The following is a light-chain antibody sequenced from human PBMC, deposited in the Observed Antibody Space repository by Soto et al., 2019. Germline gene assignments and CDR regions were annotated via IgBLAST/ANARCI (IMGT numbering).Light chain of an antibody. CDR3: QQRSNWLMYT. Sequence: EIVLTQSPATLSLSPGERATLSCRASQSVSSYLAWYQQKPGQAPRLLIYDASNSATGIPARFSGSGSGTDFTLTISSLEPEDSAVYYCQQRSNWLMYTFGQGTKLEIK. CDR1: QSVSSY. V-gene: IGKV3-11*01. J-gene: IGKJ2*01. CDR2: DAS.